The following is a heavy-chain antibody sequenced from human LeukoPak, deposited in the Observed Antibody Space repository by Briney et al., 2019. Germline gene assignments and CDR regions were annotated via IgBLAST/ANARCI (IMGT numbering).Heavy chain of an antibody. CDR2: IYYSGST. Sequence: TSETLSPTCTVSGGSISSYYWSWIRQPPGKGLEWIGYIYYSGSTNYNPSLKSRVTISVDTSKNQFSLKLSSVTAADTAVYYCARGEMAIIEDAFDIWGQGTMVTVSS. D-gene: IGHD5-24*01. V-gene: IGHV4-59*01. CDR3: ARGEMAIIEDAFDI. J-gene: IGHJ3*02. CDR1: GGSISSYY.